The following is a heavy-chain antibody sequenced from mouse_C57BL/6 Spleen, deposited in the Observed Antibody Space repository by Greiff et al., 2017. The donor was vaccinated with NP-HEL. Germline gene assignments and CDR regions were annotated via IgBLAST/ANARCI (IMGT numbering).Heavy chain of an antibody. Sequence: EVQRVESGPELVKPGASVKISCKASGYSFTGYYMNWVKQSPEKSLEWIGEINPSTGGTTYNQKFKAKATLTVDKSSSTAYMQLKSLTSEDSAVYYCARGTAQATFAYWGQGTLVTVSA. CDR1: GYSFTGYY. D-gene: IGHD3-2*02. J-gene: IGHJ3*01. V-gene: IGHV1-42*01. CDR3: ARGTAQATFAY. CDR2: INPSTGGT.